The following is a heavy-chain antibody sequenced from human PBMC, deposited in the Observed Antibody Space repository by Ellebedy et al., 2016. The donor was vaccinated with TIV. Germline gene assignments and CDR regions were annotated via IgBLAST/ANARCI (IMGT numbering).Heavy chain of an antibody. J-gene: IGHJ6*03. Sequence: ASVKVSCXASGFTFTSSAVQWVRQARGQRLEWIGWIVVGSGNTNYAQKFQERVTITRDMSTSTAYMELSSLRSEDTAVYYCAADERAGGPVAKYDFWSGEGNIYYMDVWGKGTTVTVSS. CDR2: IVVGSGNT. CDR3: AADERAGGPVAKYDFWSGEGNIYYMDV. V-gene: IGHV1-58*01. D-gene: IGHD3-3*01. CDR1: GFTFTSSA.